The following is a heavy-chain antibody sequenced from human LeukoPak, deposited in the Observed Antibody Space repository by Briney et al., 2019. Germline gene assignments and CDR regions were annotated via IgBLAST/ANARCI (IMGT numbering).Heavy chain of an antibody. CDR2: ISSSSSYI. V-gene: IGHV3-21*01. CDR1: GFTFSSYS. D-gene: IGHD2-2*01. Sequence: GGSLRLSCAASGFTFSSYSMNWVRQAPGRGLEWVSSISSSSSYIYYADSVKGRFTISRDNAKNSLYLQMNSQRAEDTAVYYCAGALGYCSSTSCSDYWSQGTLVTVSS. CDR3: AGALGYCSSTSCSDY. J-gene: IGHJ4*02.